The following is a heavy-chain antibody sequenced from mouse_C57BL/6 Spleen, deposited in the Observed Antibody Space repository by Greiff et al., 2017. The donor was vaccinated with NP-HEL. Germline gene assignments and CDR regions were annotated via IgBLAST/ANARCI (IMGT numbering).Heavy chain of an antibody. V-gene: IGHV3-6*01. Sequence: VQLQQSGPGLVKPSQSLSLTCSVTGYSITSGYYWNWIRQFPGNQLEWMGYISYDGSNNYNPSLKNRISITRDTSKNQFFLKLNSVTTEDTATYYCARNELGRWYFDVWGTGTTVTVSS. J-gene: IGHJ1*03. CDR3: ARNELGRWYFDV. CDR1: GYSITSGYY. CDR2: ISYDGSN. D-gene: IGHD4-1*01.